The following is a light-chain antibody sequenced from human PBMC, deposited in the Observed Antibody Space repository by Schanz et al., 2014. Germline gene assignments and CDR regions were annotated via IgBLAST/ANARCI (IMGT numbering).Light chain of an antibody. CDR3: AAWDDSLNGYVV. CDR2: EVT. Sequence: QSALTQPPSVSGSPGQSVTISCTGTGSDIGAYNRVSWYRQPPGSAPQVILYEVTNRPSGVPDRFSGSKSGNTASLTISGLQAEDEADYYCAAWDDSLNGYVVFGGGTKLTVL. J-gene: IGLJ2*01. V-gene: IGLV2-18*01. CDR1: GSDIGAYNR.